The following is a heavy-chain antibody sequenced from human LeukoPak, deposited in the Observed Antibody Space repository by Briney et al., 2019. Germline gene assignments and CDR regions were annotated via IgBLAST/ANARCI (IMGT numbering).Heavy chain of an antibody. CDR3: ARDMAVAGHDAFDI. D-gene: IGHD6-19*01. CDR2: ISSSSSYI. Sequence: GGSLRLSCAASGFTFSSYSMNWVRQAPGKGLEWVSSISSSSSYIYYADSVKGRFTISRDNAKNSLHLQMNSLRAEDTAVYYCARDMAVAGHDAFDIWGQGTMVTVSS. V-gene: IGHV3-21*01. CDR1: GFTFSSYS. J-gene: IGHJ3*02.